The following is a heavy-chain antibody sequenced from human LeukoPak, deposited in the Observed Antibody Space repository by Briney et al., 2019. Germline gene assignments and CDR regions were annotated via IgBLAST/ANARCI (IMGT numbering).Heavy chain of an antibody. Sequence: GGSLRLSCAASGFTFSDYYMSWVRQAPGKGLEWVSYISSSGSTIYYADSVKGRFTISRDNAKNSLYLQMNSLRAEDTAVYYCARGSHSNKPSYYYMDAWGKGTTVTVSS. CDR3: ARGSHSNKPSYYYMDA. D-gene: IGHD1-14*01. J-gene: IGHJ6*03. CDR2: ISSSGSTI. CDR1: GFTFSDYY. V-gene: IGHV3-11*04.